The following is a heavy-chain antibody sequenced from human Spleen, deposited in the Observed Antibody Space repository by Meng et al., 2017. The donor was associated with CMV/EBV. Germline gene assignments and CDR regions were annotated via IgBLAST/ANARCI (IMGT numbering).Heavy chain of an antibody. CDR1: GGTFSSYA. CDR2: IIPIFGTA. J-gene: IGHJ6*02. V-gene: IGHV1-69*05. D-gene: IGHD6-6*01. CDR3: ASNEYSSSSGVGYYYYGMDV. Sequence: SVKVSCKASGGTFSSYAISWVRQAPGQGLEWMGGIIPIFGTANYAQKFQGRFTITTDESTSTAYMELSSLRSEDTAVYYCASNEYSSSSGVGYYYYGMDVWGQGTTVTVSS.